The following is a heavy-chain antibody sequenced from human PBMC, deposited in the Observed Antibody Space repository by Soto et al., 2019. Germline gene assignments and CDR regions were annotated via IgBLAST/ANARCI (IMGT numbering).Heavy chain of an antibody. D-gene: IGHD4-17*01. J-gene: IGHJ2*01. V-gene: IGHV4-34*01. CDR1: GESFSGYY. CDR3: ARGGGTATTGSYWYFDL. Sequence: SETLSLTCAVYGESFSGYYWSWIRQPPGKGLEWIGEVNHSGSTNYNPSLKSRVTISVDTSKNQFSLKLSSVTAADTAVYYCARGGGTATTGSYWYFDLWGRGTLVTVSS. CDR2: VNHSGST.